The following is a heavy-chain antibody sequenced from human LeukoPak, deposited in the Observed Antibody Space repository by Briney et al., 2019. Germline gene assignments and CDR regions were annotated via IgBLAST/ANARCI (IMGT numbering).Heavy chain of an antibody. V-gene: IGHV3-43D*03. CDR2: INWEGVST. CDR3: ARGGGYTYGSANILDY. J-gene: IGHJ4*02. D-gene: IGHD5-18*01. Sequence: PGGSLRLSCAASGFTFDDYGMHWVRQPPGKGLEWVSHINWEGVSTNYADSVKGRFTISRDNNKNSLYLEMNSLRPDDTALYYCARGGGYTYGSANILDYWGQGTLVTVSS. CDR1: GFTFDDYG.